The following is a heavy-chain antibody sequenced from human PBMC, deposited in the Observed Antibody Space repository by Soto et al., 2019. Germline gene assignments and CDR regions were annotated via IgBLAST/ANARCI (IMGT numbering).Heavy chain of an antibody. CDR1: GFTLNNVW. Sequence: EVQLVESGGGLVKPGGSFGLSCAASGFTLNNVWMHLVRQAPGKGLEWVGRIKSKPDGETTDYAEPVKGRFTISRDDSNNTLYLQMNSLKTEDTAVYYCNAYCEFSGGHTPLWGQGALVTVSS. CDR2: IKSKPDGETT. CDR3: NAYCEFSGGHTPL. D-gene: IGHD3-16*02. J-gene: IGHJ4*02. V-gene: IGHV3-15*07.